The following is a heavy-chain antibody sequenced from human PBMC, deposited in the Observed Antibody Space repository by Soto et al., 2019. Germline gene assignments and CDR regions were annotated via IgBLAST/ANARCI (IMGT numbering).Heavy chain of an antibody. V-gene: IGHV4-39*01. CDR3: ARHPRYGSGSYYYYYGMDV. J-gene: IGHJ6*02. Sequence: SETLSLTCTVSGGSISSSSYYWGWIRQPPGKGLEWIGSIYYSGSTYYNPSLKSRVTISVDTSKNQFSLKLSSVTAADTAVYYCARHPRYGSGSYYYYYGMDVWGQGTTVTVSS. CDR2: IYYSGST. CDR1: GGSISSSSYY. D-gene: IGHD3-10*01.